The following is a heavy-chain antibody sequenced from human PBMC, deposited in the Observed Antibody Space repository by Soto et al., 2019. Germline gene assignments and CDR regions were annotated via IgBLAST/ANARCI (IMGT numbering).Heavy chain of an antibody. CDR3: SRDPNYYYDSSGYDD. Sequence: QVQLVQSGAEVKKPGSSVTVSCKASGGTFSSYAISWVRQAPGQGLEWMGGIIPIFGTANYAQKFQGRVTITSDESTSTAYMELSSLRSDDTAVYYCSRDPNYYYDSSGYDDWGQGTLVTVSS. D-gene: IGHD3-22*01. V-gene: IGHV1-69*01. CDR2: IIPIFGTA. CDR1: GGTFSSYA. J-gene: IGHJ4*02.